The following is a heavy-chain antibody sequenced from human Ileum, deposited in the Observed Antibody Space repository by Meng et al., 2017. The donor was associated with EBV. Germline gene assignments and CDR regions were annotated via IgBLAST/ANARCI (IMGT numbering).Heavy chain of an antibody. Sequence: VRWLQAGSELRKPGASVKVSCKASGYTFRSHAMSWVRQAPGQGLEWMGWINSNTGNSTYAQGFTGRFVFSLDTSVSTAYLHINSLKTEDTAVYYCAREVGQGWYYFDYWGQGTLVTVSS. CDR2: INSNTGNS. CDR3: AREVGQGWYYFDY. J-gene: IGHJ4*02. D-gene: IGHD6-19*01. V-gene: IGHV7-4-1*02. CDR1: GYTFRSHA.